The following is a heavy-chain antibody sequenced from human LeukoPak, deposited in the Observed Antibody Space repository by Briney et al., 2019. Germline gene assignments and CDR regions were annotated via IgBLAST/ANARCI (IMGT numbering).Heavy chain of an antibody. CDR3: AKGDRFRTGSFDY. Sequence: PGGSLRLSCAASGFTLSSYAMSWVRQAPGKGLEWVSAISGSGGSTYYADSVKGRFTISRDNSKNTLYLQMNSLRAEDTAVYYCAKGDRFRTGSFDYWGQGTLVTVSS. D-gene: IGHD1-14*01. J-gene: IGHJ4*02. CDR2: ISGSGGST. CDR1: GFTLSSYA. V-gene: IGHV3-23*01.